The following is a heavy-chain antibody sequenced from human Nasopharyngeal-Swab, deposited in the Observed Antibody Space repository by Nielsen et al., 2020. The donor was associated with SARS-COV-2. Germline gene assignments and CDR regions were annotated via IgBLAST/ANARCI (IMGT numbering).Heavy chain of an antibody. CDR1: GGSFTTYS. CDR2: INHIGST. J-gene: IGHJ4*02. D-gene: IGHD4-17*01. Sequence: LSCAVYGGSFTTYSWIWIRQPPGKGLEWIGEINHIGSTNYNTYNPSLNSRVTISLATSKNQFSLTLTSVTAADTAIYFCARGRYYGDYDYWGQGALVTVSS. CDR3: ARGRYYGDYDY. V-gene: IGHV4-34*01.